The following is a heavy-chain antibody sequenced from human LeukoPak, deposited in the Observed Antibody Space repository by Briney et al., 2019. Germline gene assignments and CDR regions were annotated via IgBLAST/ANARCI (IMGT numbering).Heavy chain of an antibody. D-gene: IGHD3-16*01. J-gene: IGHJ4*02. CDR1: GFIFKPAY. V-gene: IGHV3-15*01. CDR2: SRPATE. Sequence: GGSLRLSCAGSGFIFKPAYINWVRQAPGKGLEWIGRSRPATEDYATPVKGRFTISRDDSKNMVYLQMSSLLADDTAVYYCVWSSVWGKRFYLDYWGQGTLVTVSS. CDR3: VWSSVWGKRFYLDY.